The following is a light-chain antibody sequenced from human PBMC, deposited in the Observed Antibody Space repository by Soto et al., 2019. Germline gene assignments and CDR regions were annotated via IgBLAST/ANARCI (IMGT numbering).Light chain of an antibody. Sequence: DIQLTQSPSFLSASVGDRVTITCRASQGISSYLAWFQQKPGKAPNLLIYAASTLQGGVPSRFSGSGSGTEFPLTISSLQPEDFATYYCQQLYSYPLTFGGGTKVEIK. J-gene: IGKJ4*01. V-gene: IGKV1-9*01. CDR2: AAS. CDR3: QQLYSYPLT. CDR1: QGISSY.